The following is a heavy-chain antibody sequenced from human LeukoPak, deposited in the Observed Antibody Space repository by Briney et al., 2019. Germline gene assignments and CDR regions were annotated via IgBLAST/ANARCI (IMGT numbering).Heavy chain of an antibody. CDR1: GGSFSGYY. Sequence: KSSETLSLTCAVYGGSFSGYYWSWIRQPPGKGLEWIGEINHSGSTNYNPSLKSRVTISVDTSKNQFSLKLSSVTAEDTAVYYCARGREQLVDFDYWGQGTLVTASS. J-gene: IGHJ4*02. CDR2: INHSGST. CDR3: ARGREQLVDFDY. V-gene: IGHV4-34*01. D-gene: IGHD6-13*01.